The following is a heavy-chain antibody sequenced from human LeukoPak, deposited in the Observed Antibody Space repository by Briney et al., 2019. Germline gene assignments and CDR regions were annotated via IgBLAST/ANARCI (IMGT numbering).Heavy chain of an antibody. D-gene: IGHD3-3*01. CDR3: ATVSILGDFGVVIIPLGAFDI. CDR2: FDPEEGET. Sequence: ASVKVSCKVSGYTLTELSMPWVRQAPGKGLEWMGGFDPEEGETIYAQKFQGRVTMTEDTSTDTAYMELSSLRSEDTAVYYCATVSILGDFGVVIIPLGAFDIWGQGTMVTVSS. CDR1: GYTLTELS. V-gene: IGHV1-24*01. J-gene: IGHJ3*02.